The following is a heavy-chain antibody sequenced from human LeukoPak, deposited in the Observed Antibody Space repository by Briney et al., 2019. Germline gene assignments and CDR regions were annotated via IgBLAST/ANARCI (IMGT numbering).Heavy chain of an antibody. CDR1: GFTFDDYA. CDR2: ISWNSGSI. D-gene: IGHD3-22*01. V-gene: IGHV3-9*01. CDR3: AXEGHIXXDXXXYXSGWFDP. Sequence: GGSLRLSCAASGFTFDDYAMHWVRQAPGKGLEWGSGISWNSGSIGYADSVKGRFTISRDNAKNSLYLQMNSLRAEDTALYYYAXEGHIXXDXXXYXSGWFDPWGQGTLVTVSS. J-gene: IGHJ5*02.